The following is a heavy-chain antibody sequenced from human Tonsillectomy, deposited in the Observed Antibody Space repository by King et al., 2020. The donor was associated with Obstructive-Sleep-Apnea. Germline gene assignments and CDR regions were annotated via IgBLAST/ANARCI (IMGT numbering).Heavy chain of an antibody. D-gene: IGHD2-2*01. CDR1: GFTFSNAW. Sequence: VQLVESGGGLVKPGGSLSLSCAASGFTFSNAWMRWVRQAPGKGLECVGRVKSKTDGGTTDYAAPVKGRFTISRDDSKATLYLHMNSLKTADTAVYYFTSLDCSRTSCYGVQHWGQGTLVTVSS. V-gene: IGHV3-15*01. CDR3: TSLDCSRTSCYGVQH. CDR2: VKSKTDGGTT. J-gene: IGHJ1*01.